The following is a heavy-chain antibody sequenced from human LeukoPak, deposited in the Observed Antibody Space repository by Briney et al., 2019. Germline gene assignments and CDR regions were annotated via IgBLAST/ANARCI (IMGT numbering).Heavy chain of an antibody. CDR3: ARDSRDDFWSGYYSAFDI. V-gene: IGHV4-34*01. CDR2: IYYSGST. J-gene: IGHJ3*02. D-gene: IGHD3-3*01. CDR1: GGSFSGYY. Sequence: PSETLSLTCAVYGGSFSGYYWSWIRQPPGKGLEWIGSIYYSGSTYYNPSLKSRVTISVDTSKNQFSLKLSSVTAADTAVYYCARDSRDDFWSGYYSAFDIWGQGTMVTVSS.